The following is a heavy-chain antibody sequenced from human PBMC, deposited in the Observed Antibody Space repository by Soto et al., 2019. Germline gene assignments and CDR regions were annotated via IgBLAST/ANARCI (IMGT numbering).Heavy chain of an antibody. J-gene: IGHJ4*02. CDR1: GYTFTNYF. V-gene: IGHV1-46*01. CDR2: INPSADST. CDR3: AREYGGSRVFDY. Sequence: GASVKVSCKTSGYTFTNYFIHWVRQAPGQGLEWMGIINPSADSTNYAQKFQGRVTVTRDTSTSTVYMELRSLRSGDTTVYFCAREYGGSRVFDYWGQGTVVTVSS. D-gene: IGHD1-26*01.